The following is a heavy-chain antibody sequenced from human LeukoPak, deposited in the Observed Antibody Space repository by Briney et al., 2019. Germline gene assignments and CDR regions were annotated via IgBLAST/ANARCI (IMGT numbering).Heavy chain of an antibody. CDR1: GGSISSGDYY. CDR3: ARNLVPAAFDY. J-gene: IGHJ4*02. Sequence: SETLSLTCTVSGGSISSGDYYWSWIRQPPGKGLEWIGYIYYSGSTYYNPSLKSRVTISVDTSKHQFSLKLSSVTAADTAVYYCARNLVPAAFDYWGQGTLVTVSS. D-gene: IGHD2-2*01. CDR2: IYYSGST. V-gene: IGHV4-30-4*08.